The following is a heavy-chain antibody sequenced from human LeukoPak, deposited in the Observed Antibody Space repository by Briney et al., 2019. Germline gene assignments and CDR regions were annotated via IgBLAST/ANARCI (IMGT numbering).Heavy chain of an antibody. CDR3: ARAWRYTDWFDP. V-gene: IGHV1-46*01. Sequence: ASVKVSCKASGGTFSSYAISWVRQAPGQGLEWMGIINPSDDSTIYAQKFQGRVTVTRDTSTSTVYMELSSLRSEDTAVYYCARAWRYTDWFDPWGQGTLVTVSS. J-gene: IGHJ5*02. D-gene: IGHD1-14*01. CDR2: INPSDDST. CDR1: GGTFSSYA.